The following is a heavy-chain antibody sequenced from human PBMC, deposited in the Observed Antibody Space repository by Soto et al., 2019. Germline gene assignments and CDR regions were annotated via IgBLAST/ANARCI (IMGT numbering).Heavy chain of an antibody. CDR3: AHYVSTSPAGWFDP. CDR1: GLSHSTSGEA. Sequence: QITLKESGPTLVKPTQTLTLTCTFFGLSHSTSGEAVGWIRQPPGKALEWLALIYWDDDKRYNPTLKTRHTITKDTSKNQVVLTMTNMDPVDTPTYYCAHYVSTSPAGWFDPWGQSILVNVSS. CDR2: IYWDDDK. V-gene: IGHV2-5*02. J-gene: IGHJ5*02. D-gene: IGHD3-10*02.